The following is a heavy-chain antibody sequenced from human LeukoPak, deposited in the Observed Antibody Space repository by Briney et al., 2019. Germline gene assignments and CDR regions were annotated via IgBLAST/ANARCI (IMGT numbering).Heavy chain of an antibody. D-gene: IGHD5-24*01. CDR2: IWYNGRNQ. CDR3: VREGTSGNGDGYNSYDY. CDR1: GFTFSHFG. Sequence: GGSLRLSCAATGFTFSHFGMHWVRQAPGKGLEWVAVIWYNGRNQYYRDSVKGRFTISRDNFKDTLHLQMNSLRVEDTAMYYCVREGTSGNGDGYNSYDYWGQGTLVTVSS. V-gene: IGHV3-33*01. J-gene: IGHJ4*02.